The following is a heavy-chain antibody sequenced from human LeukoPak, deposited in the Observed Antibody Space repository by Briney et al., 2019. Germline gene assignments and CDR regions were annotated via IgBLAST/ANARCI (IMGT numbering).Heavy chain of an antibody. Sequence: PGGSLRLSCAASGFTFSSYAMSWVRQAPGKGLEWVSAISGSGGSTYYADSVKGRFTVSRDNAKNSLYLQMNSLRDEDTAAYYCARGPRYCGGDCYLDYWGQGTLVTVSS. CDR1: GFTFSSYA. CDR2: ISGSGGST. V-gene: IGHV3-23*01. J-gene: IGHJ4*02. CDR3: ARGPRYCGGDCYLDY. D-gene: IGHD2-21*02.